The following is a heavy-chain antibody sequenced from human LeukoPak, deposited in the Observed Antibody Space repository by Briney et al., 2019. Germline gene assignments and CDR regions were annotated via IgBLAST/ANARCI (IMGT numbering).Heavy chain of an antibody. CDR3: AKRYCGGDCSARDAFDI. CDR2: ISYDGSNK. V-gene: IGHV3-30*04. D-gene: IGHD2-21*02. CDR1: GFTFSSYA. J-gene: IGHJ3*02. Sequence: GGSLRLSCAASGFTFSSYAMHWVRQAPGKGLEWVAVISYDGSNKYYADSVKGRFTISRDNSKNTLYLQMNSLRAEDTAVYYCAKRYCGGDCSARDAFDIWGQGTMVTVSS.